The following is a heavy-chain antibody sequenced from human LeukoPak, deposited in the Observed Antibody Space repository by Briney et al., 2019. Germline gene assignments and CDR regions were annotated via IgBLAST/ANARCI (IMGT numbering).Heavy chain of an antibody. Sequence: PRGCLRLSCAASGFTFSSYAMHSVRQAPRKGLEWVAVISYDGSNKYYADSVKGRFTISRDNSKNTLYLQMNSLRAEDTAVYYCAIDRTHAGSGPGVYYYYYYGMDVWGKGTTVTVSS. J-gene: IGHJ6*04. CDR3: AIDRTHAGSGPGVYYYYYYGMDV. CDR2: ISYDGSNK. CDR1: GFTFSSYA. D-gene: IGHD3-10*01. V-gene: IGHV3-30*04.